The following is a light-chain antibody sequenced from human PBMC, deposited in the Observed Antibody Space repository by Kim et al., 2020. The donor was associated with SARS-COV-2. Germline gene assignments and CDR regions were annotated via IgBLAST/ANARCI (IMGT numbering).Light chain of an antibody. V-gene: IGKV1-27*01. CDR2: AAS. J-gene: IGKJ1*01. Sequence: AAVGPRCTITCRSRQDISNYLAWFQLKPGKAPKLLIYAASALQPGVPSRFSGSGSGTDFTLTVTSLQPEDVATYYCQKCDSAPWTFGQGTKVDIK. CDR1: QDISNY. CDR3: QKCDSAPWT.